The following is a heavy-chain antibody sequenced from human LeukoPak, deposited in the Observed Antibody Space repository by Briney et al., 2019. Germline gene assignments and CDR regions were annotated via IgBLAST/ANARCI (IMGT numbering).Heavy chain of an antibody. D-gene: IGHD7-27*01. CDR3: ARTRLNWGHAFDI. Sequence: GGSLRLSCAASGFTFSDYYMSWIRQAPGKGLEWVSYISSSSSYTNYADSVKGRFTISRDNAKNSLYLQMNSLRAEDTAVYYCARTRLNWGHAFDIWGQGTMVTVSS. V-gene: IGHV3-11*06. J-gene: IGHJ3*02. CDR2: ISSSSSYT. CDR1: GFTFSDYY.